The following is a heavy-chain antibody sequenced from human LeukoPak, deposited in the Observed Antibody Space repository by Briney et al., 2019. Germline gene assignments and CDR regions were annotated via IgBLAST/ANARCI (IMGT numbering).Heavy chain of an antibody. V-gene: IGHV4-59*06. CDR3: ARALGPATGTTYYGMDV. J-gene: IGHJ6*02. CDR2: IYYSGST. CDR1: GGSISSYY. D-gene: IGHD1-7*01. Sequence: SETLSLTCTVSGGSISSYYWSWIRQHPGKGLEWIGYIYYSGSTYYNPSLKSRVTISVDTSKNQFSLKLSSVTAADTAVYYCARALGPATGTTYYGMDVWGQGTTVTVSS.